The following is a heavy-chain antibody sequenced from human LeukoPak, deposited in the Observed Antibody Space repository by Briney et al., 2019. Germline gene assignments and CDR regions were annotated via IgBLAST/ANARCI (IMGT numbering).Heavy chain of an antibody. J-gene: IGHJ4*02. D-gene: IGHD2-2*01. CDR3: ARGPAAPWYYFDY. Sequence: ASVKVSCKASGYTFTSYAMNWVRQAPGQGLEWMGWINTNTGNPTYAQGFTGRFVFYLDTSVGTAYLQISSLKAEDTAVYYCARGPAAPWYYFDYWGQGTLVTVSS. CDR2: INTNTGNP. CDR1: GYTFTSYA. V-gene: IGHV7-4-1*02.